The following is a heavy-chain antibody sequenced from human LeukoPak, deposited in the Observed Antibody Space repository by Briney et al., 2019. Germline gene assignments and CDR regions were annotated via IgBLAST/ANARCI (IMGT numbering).Heavy chain of an antibody. J-gene: IGHJ4*02. D-gene: IGHD2-21*02. V-gene: IGHV4-30-4*01. CDR1: GGSISSGDYY. Sequence: SETLSLTCTVSGGSISSGDYYWSWIRQPPGKGLEWIGYIYYSGSTYYNLSLKSRVTISVDTSKNQFSLKLSSVTAADTAVYYCAREGAAYCGGDCYDWGQGTLVTVSS. CDR3: AREGAAYCGGDCYD. CDR2: IYYSGST.